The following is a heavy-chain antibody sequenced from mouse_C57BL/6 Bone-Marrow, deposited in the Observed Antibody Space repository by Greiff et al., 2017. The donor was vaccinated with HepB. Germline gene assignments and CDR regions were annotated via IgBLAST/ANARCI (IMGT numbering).Heavy chain of an antibody. Sequence: VQLQQSGPELVKPGASVKMSCKASGYTFTDYNMHWVKQSHGKSLEWIGYINPNNGGTSYNQKFKGKATLTVNKSSSTAYMELRSLTSEDSAVYYCARDGLTTVVPDYWGQGTTLTVSS. J-gene: IGHJ2*01. CDR3: ARDGLTTVVPDY. CDR2: INPNNGGT. D-gene: IGHD1-1*01. V-gene: IGHV1-22*01. CDR1: GYTFTDYN.